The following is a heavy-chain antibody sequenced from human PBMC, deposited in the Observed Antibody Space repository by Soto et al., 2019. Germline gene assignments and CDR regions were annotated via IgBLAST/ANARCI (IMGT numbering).Heavy chain of an antibody. CDR2: IRYDGSNK. D-gene: IGHD4-17*01. J-gene: IGHJ4*02. CDR3: ARDQTVTNGPGYFDY. CDR1: GFTFSSYG. Sequence: VGSLRLSCAASGFTFSSYGMHWVRQAPGKGLEWVAVIRYDGSNKYYADSVKGRFTISRDNSKNTLYLQMNSLRAEDTAVYYCARDQTVTNGPGYFDYWGQGTLVTVSS. V-gene: IGHV3-33*01.